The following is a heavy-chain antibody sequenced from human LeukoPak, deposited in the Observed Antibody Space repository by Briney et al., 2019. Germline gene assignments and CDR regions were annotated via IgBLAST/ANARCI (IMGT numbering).Heavy chain of an antibody. D-gene: IGHD2-2*01. CDR3: AKDYCSSTSCYWFDP. Sequence: PGRSLRLSCAASGFTFSSYAMHWVRQAPGKGLEWVAVISYDGSNEYYADSVKGRFTISRDNSKNTLYLQMNGLRAEDTAVYYCAKDYCSSTSCYWFDPWGQGTLVTVSS. CDR2: ISYDGSNE. V-gene: IGHV3-30-3*01. CDR1: GFTFSSYA. J-gene: IGHJ5*02.